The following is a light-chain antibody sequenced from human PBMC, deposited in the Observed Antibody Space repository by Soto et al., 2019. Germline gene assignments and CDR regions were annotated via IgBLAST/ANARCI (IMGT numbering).Light chain of an antibody. CDR3: QQYFGTPLT. CDR1: QSVLYSSNNKNY. CDR2: WAS. J-gene: IGKJ4*01. Sequence: DIVMTQSPDSLAVSLGERATINCKSSQSVLYSSNNKNYLAWYQQKPGQAPKLLMYWASTRESGLPDRFSGSGSGTDFTLTIGILQAEDVAVYYCQQYFGTPLTFGGGTKVEIK. V-gene: IGKV4-1*01.